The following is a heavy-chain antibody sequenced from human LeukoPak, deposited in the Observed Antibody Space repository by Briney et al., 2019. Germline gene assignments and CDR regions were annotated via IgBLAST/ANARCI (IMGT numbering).Heavy chain of an antibody. CDR3: AKGPTFSNFDY. J-gene: IGHJ4*02. CDR1: GFTFSSYG. Sequence: GGSLRLSCAASGFTFSSYGMHWVRQAPGKGLEWVAVISYDGSNKYYADSVKGRFTISRDNSKNTLYLQMNSLGAEDTAVYYCAKGPTFSNFDYWGQGTLVTVSS. D-gene: IGHD2/OR15-2a*01. CDR2: ISYDGSNK. V-gene: IGHV3-30*18.